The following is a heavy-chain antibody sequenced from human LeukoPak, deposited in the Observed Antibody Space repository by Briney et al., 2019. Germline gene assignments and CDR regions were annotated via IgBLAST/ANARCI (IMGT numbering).Heavy chain of an antibody. CDR1: GGTFSSYA. CDR3: ASSPYYYDSSVYYRGFDY. D-gene: IGHD3-22*01. J-gene: IGHJ4*02. Sequence: SVKVSCKASGGTFSSYAISWVRQAPGQGLEWMGRIIPIFGTANYAQKFQGRVTLTTDESTSTAYMELSSLRSEDTAVYYCASSPYYYDSSVYYRGFDYWGQGTLVTASS. V-gene: IGHV1-69*05. CDR2: IIPIFGTA.